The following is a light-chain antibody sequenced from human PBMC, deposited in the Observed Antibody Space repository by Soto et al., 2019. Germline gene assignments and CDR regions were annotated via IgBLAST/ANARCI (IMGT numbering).Light chain of an antibody. J-gene: IGKJ2*01. V-gene: IGKV1-39*01. Sequence: DIQMTQSPSSLSASFGDRVTITCRASQTINKTLNWYQQKPGQAPNLLIYSASDFQSGVPSMFSGSGSGTEFTLTINGSQHEDFETYYCQQSFRTPYTFGQGTDLEI. CDR3: QQSFRTPYT. CDR2: SAS. CDR1: QTINKT.